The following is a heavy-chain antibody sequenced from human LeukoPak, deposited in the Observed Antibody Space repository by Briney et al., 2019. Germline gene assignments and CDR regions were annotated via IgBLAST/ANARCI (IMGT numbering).Heavy chain of an antibody. D-gene: IGHD3-22*01. CDR2: INGDGSIT. CDR1: GFTFSSYW. J-gene: IGHJ3*02. V-gene: IGHV3-74*01. CDR3: AREPQGDSSGYDAFDI. Sequence: GGSLRLSCAASGFTFSSYWTYWVRQAPGKGLVWVSRINGDGSITSHADSVKGRFTLSRDNSKNTLFLQMNSLRAEDTAVYYCAREPQGDSSGYDAFDIWGQGTMVTVSS.